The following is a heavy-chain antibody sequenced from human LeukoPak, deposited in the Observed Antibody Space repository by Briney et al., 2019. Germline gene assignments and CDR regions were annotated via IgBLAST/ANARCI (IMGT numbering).Heavy chain of an antibody. J-gene: IGHJ5*02. Sequence: ASVKVSCKASGYTFTSYDINWVRQATGQGLEWMGWMSPNSGNTGYAQKFQGRVTMTRNTSISTAYMELSSLRSEDTAVYYCARVPRSGWQSGWSITMIVVERWFDPWGQGTLVTVSS. CDR3: ARVPRSGWQSGWSITMIVVERWFDP. D-gene: IGHD3-22*01. CDR2: MSPNSGNT. CDR1: GYTFTSYD. V-gene: IGHV1-8*01.